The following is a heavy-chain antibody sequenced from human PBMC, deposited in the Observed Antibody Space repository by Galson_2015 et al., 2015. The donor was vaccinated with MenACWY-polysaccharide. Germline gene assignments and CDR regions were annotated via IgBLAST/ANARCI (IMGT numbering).Heavy chain of an antibody. D-gene: IGHD5-12*01. V-gene: IGHV4-39*01. CDR1: GGSISNTNYY. CDR2: IYYSGNN. CDR3: ARLGYSGSSSPPFCDY. J-gene: IGHJ4*02. Sequence: SEPLSLTCPVSGGSISNTNYYWGWLRQAPGTGLEWLGNIYYSGNNDYSPSLKSRVTISVDPSKNHVSLQRSSVTAADTAVYYCARLGYSGSSSPPFCDYWGQGTLATVSS.